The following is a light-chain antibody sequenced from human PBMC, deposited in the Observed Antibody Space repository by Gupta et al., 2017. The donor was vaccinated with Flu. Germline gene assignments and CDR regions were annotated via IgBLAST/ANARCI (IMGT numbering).Light chain of an antibody. J-gene: IGKJ4*01. CDR3: QQSYSHPLS. CDR2: GAS. V-gene: IGKV1-39*01. CDR1: QSIRNY. Sequence: IQMTQSLPSLSASVGDRVTITCRASQSIRNYLNWYQQKPGKAPKVLISGASSLQVGVPPRFSGSGSGTDFVLTISSLQREDIATYYCQQSYSHPLSFGGGTKLEI.